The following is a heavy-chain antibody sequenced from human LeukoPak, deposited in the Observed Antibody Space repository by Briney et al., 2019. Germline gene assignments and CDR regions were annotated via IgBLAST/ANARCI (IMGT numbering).Heavy chain of an antibody. Sequence: GGSLRLSCAASGFTFDDYTMHWVRQAPGKGLEWVSLISWDGGSTYYADSVKGRFTISRDNSKNSLYLQMNSLRTEDTALYYCAKDISTSGYYGSGLYWGQGTLVTVSS. J-gene: IGHJ4*02. CDR1: GFTFDDYT. V-gene: IGHV3-43*01. D-gene: IGHD3-10*01. CDR2: ISWDGGST. CDR3: AKDISTSGYYGSGLY.